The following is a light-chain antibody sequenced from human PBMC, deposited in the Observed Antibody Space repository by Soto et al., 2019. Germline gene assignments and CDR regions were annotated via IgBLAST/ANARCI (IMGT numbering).Light chain of an antibody. CDR3: QQYYSTPHT. J-gene: IGKJ2*01. Sequence: DIVMTQSPDSLAVSLGERATINCKSSQSVLYSSHNKNYLAWYQQKPGQPPKLLIYWASTRESGVPDRFSGSGSGTDFTLTISSLQAGDGAVYYCQQYYSTPHTFGQGTKLEIK. CDR1: QSVLYSSHNKNY. CDR2: WAS. V-gene: IGKV4-1*01.